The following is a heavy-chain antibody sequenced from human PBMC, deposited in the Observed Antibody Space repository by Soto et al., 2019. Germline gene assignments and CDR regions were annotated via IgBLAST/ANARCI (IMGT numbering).Heavy chain of an antibody. V-gene: IGHV3-20*04. CDR1: GFTFDDYD. Sequence: EVPLVESGGGVVRPGGSLRLSCAASGFTFDDYDMSWVRQAPGKGLEWVSTINWNGGRTGYADSVKGRFTISRDNAKNSLYLLMNSLRAEDTALYYCARDGYSSSWSFDYWGQGTLVTVSS. CDR2: INWNGGRT. D-gene: IGHD6-13*01. J-gene: IGHJ4*02. CDR3: ARDGYSSSWSFDY.